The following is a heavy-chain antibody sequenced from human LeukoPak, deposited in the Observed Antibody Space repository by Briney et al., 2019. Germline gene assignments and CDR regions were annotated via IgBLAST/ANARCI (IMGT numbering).Heavy chain of an antibody. CDR2: IKGKTVAGTT. D-gene: IGHD3-22*01. J-gene: IGHJ4*02. CDR3: TRGSNSDDSSDFDH. Sequence: PGGSLRLSCVASGFTFSSSAMSWVRQAPGKGLEWVGRIKGKTVAGTTEYAAPVKGRFTISRDDSKNTLYLEMNSLKIEDTAVYYCTRGSNSDDSSDFDHWGQGTLVTVSS. CDR1: GFTFSSSA. V-gene: IGHV3-15*01.